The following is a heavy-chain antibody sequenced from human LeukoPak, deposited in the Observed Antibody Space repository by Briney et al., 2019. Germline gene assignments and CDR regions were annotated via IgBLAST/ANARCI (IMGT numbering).Heavy chain of an antibody. D-gene: IGHD1-26*01. V-gene: IGHV4-34*01. CDR3: ARSWAGTYYPFYYFDY. Sequence: PSETLSLTCAVYGDSFSGYYWSWIRQPPGKGLEWIAEINHRGTTHYKPSLKSRVNISADTSKNQFSLHLDSVTAADTAVYYCARSWAGTYYPFYYFDYWGQGTLVSVSS. CDR1: GDSFSGYY. CDR2: INHRGTT. J-gene: IGHJ4*02.